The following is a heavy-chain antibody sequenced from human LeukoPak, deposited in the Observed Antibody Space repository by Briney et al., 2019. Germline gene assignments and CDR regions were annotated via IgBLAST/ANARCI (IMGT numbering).Heavy chain of an antibody. CDR3: AGGGDFDY. J-gene: IGHJ4*02. CDR2: ISRTIEYI. D-gene: IGHD3-16*01. V-gene: IGHV3-21*01. Sequence: PGGSLRLSCAASGFSFSIYFMNWVRQAPGKGLEWVSSISRTIEYIHYADSVRGRFSISRDNAKNSVYLQMNSLRAEDTAVYFCAGGGDFDYWGQGILVTVSA. CDR1: GFSFSIYF.